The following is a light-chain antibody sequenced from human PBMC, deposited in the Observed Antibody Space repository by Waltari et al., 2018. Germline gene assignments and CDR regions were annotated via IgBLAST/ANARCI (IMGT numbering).Light chain of an antibody. CDR1: SSNIGGNT. Sequence: QSVLTQPPSASGTPGQRVTISCSGSSSNIGGNTVNWYQQLPGPAPKLLIHSNNQRPSGVPDRFSGSKSGTSASLAISGLQSDDEADYYCVAWNDSLNGPVFGGGTKLTVL. CDR3: VAWNDSLNGPV. V-gene: IGLV1-44*01. CDR2: SNN. J-gene: IGLJ2*01.